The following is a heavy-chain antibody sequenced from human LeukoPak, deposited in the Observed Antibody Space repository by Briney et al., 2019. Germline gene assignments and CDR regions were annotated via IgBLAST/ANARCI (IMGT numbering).Heavy chain of an antibody. Sequence: GGSLRLSCAASGFTVSAYAMAWVRQAPGKGLEWVSTIYDDNTYYADSVKGRFAISADNSKNTLYLQMNSLRVEDTAVYFCAARKVRGVWFYLDYWGQGTLVTVSS. CDR3: AARKVRGVWFYLDY. CDR2: IYDDNT. D-gene: IGHD3-10*01. CDR1: GFTVSAYA. J-gene: IGHJ4*02. V-gene: IGHV3-23*01.